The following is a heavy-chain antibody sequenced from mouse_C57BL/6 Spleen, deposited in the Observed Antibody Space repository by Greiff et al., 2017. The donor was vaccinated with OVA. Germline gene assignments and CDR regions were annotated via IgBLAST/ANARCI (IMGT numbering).Heavy chain of an antibody. CDR1: GYSFTSYY. D-gene: IGHD5-1-1*01. J-gene: IGHJ2*01. CDR2: IYPGSGNT. V-gene: IGHV1-66*01. CDR3: AREILPYFDY. Sequence: QVHVKQSGPELVTPGASVKISCKASGYSFTSYYITWVKQRPGQGLEWIGWIYPGSGNTKYNEKFKGKATLTADTSSSTAYMQLSSLTSEDSAVYYCAREILPYFDYWGQGTTLTVSS.